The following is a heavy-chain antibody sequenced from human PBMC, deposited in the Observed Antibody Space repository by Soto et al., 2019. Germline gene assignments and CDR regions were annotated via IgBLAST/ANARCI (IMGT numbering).Heavy chain of an antibody. Sequence: GGSLRLSCAASGFTFDSPYSHGMSWVRQSPGKGPQWVSTISSNGANTHYAESVRGRFTISKDASRNTVHLHMNSLTAEDTATYFCVSWVSAHFDYWGHGTPVTGSS. V-gene: IGHV3-23*01. D-gene: IGHD2-8*01. CDR2: ISSNGANT. J-gene: IGHJ4*01. CDR1: GFTFDSPYSHG. CDR3: VSWVSAHFDY.